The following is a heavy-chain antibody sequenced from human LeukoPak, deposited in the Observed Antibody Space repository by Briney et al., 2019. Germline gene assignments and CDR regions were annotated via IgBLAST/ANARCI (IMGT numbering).Heavy chain of an antibody. V-gene: IGHV1-69*13. Sequence: ASVKVSCKASGGTLSNYAISWVRQAPGQGLEWMGGIIPIVGTPNYAQKFQGRVTITAGESTSTAYMELSSLRSEDTAVYYCARARVPKFDFWVPGQQRKNYYYGMDVWGQGTSVTVSS. CDR3: ARARVPKFDFWVPGQQRKNYYYGMDV. CDR2: IIPIVGTP. CDR1: GGTLSNYA. D-gene: IGHD3-3*01. J-gene: IGHJ6*02.